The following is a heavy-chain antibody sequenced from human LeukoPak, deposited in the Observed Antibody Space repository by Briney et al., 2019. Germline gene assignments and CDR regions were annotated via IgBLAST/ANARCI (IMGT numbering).Heavy chain of an antibody. CDR3: ARDPDTPIPIDY. CDR1: GYTFTDYY. V-gene: IGHV1-2*02. J-gene: IGHJ4*02. CDR2: INANSGGT. D-gene: IGHD5-18*01. Sequence: ASVKVSCKASGYTFTDYYIHWVRQAHGQGLECLGWINANSGGTKYAQNFQGRVTMTRDTSISTAYMELNSLTSDGTAVYYCARDPDTPIPIDYWGQGTLVIVSS.